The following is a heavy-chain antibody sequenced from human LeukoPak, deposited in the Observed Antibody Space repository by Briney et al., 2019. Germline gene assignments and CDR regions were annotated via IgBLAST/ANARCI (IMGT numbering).Heavy chain of an antibody. V-gene: IGHV3-48*01. CDR3: AREFYDFWSGYSGSVDY. J-gene: IGHJ4*02. CDR2: ISSSSNTI. CDR1: EFTFSNYN. D-gene: IGHD3-3*01. Sequence: GGSLRLSCAASEFTFSNYNMNWVRQAPGKGLEWVSYISSSSNTIYYADSVKGRFTISRDNAKNSLYLQMNSLRAEDTAVYYCAREFYDFWSGYSGSVDYWGQGTLVTVSS.